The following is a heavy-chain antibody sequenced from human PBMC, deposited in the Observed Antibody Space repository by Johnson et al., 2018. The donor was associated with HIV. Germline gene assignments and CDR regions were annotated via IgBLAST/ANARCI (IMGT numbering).Heavy chain of an antibody. CDR3: TRLYSSGWYGSAFDI. J-gene: IGHJ3*02. CDR2: IRSKAYGGTT. D-gene: IGHD6-19*01. CDR1: GFTFGDYA. Sequence: VYLVESGGGLVQPGRSLRLSCTASGFTFGDYAMSWVRQAPGKGLEWVGFIRSKAYGGTTEYAASVKGRFIISRDDSKSIAYLQMNSLKTEDTAVYYCTRLYSSGWYGSAFDIWGQGTMVTVS. V-gene: IGHV3-49*04.